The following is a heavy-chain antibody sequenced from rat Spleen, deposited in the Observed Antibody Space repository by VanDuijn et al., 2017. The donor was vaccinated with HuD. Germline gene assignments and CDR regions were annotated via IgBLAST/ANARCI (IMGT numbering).Heavy chain of an antibody. CDR1: GLSFSDYY. CDR2: ITYEGSST. D-gene: IGHD2-1*01. J-gene: IGHJ2*01. Sequence: EVQLVESGGGLVQPGRSMKLSCAASGLSFSDYYMAWVRQAPTKGLEWVASITYEGSSTYYGDTVKGRFTISRDNAKSTLYLQMNSLRSEDTAAYYCARTTYDYFDYWGQGVMVTVSS. V-gene: IGHV5-22*01. CDR3: ARTTYDYFDY.